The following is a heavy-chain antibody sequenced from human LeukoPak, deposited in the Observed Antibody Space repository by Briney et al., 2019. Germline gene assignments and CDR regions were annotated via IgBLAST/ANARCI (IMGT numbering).Heavy chain of an antibody. Sequence: GGSLRLSCAASGFSFSSYSMNWVRQAPGKWLEWVSAISSRNSYIYYADSVKGRFTISRDNAKNSLYLQMNSLRAEDTAVYYCARDGPIKGLHILTGYQDYWGQGTLVTVSS. CDR3: ARDGPIKGLHILTGYQDY. CDR2: ISSRNSYI. V-gene: IGHV3-21*01. D-gene: IGHD3-9*01. CDR1: GFSFSSYS. J-gene: IGHJ4*02.